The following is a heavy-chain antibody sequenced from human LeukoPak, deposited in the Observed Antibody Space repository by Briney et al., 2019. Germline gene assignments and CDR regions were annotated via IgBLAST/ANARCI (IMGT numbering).Heavy chain of an antibody. CDR3: AKVFSYYYDCSGYAFDL. CDR1: GFTFEDYA. Sequence: PGGSLRLSWSASGFTFEDYAMHWVRHAPGRVLEWVSVYSGHGGSTYYTASVKGRFTISRDNSKNSLYLQMNSLRTEDTALYYCAKVFSYYYDCSGYAFDLWGEGTMVSVSS. J-gene: IGHJ3*01. D-gene: IGHD3-22*01. CDR2: YSGHGGST. V-gene: IGHV3-43*02.